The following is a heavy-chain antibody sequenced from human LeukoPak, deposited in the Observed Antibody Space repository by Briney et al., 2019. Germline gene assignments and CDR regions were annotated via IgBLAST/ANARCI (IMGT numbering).Heavy chain of an antibody. Sequence: GGSLRLSCAASGFTFDVYAMHWVRQAPGKGLEWVSVVSWNSGSIGYADCVRGRFTISRDNAKNSLYLQMNSLRAEDTALYYCPKEISPSYDSNPFDIWGQGTMVTVSS. CDR3: PKEISPSYDSNPFDI. V-gene: IGHV3-9*01. D-gene: IGHD3-22*01. CDR2: VSWNSGSI. CDR1: GFTFDVYA. J-gene: IGHJ3*02.